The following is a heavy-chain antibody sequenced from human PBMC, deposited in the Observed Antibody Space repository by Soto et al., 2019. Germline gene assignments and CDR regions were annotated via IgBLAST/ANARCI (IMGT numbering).Heavy chain of an antibody. V-gene: IGHV4-30-2*01. J-gene: IGHJ4*02. CDR3: ARAPDY. CDR1: GCAIRRGGYY. CDR2: IYHSRRP. Sequence: PSDALCLSVAVSGCAIRRGGYYWSWIRQTPGQGPEWIGYIYHSRRPYHNPSLTSRVTISVHRSKTQFSLKLSFVTAADTAVYYCARAPDYWGQGTLLPASS.